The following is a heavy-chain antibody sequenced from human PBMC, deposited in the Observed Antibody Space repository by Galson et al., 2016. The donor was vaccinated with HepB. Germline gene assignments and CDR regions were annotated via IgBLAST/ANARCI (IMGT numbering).Heavy chain of an antibody. CDR1: GFTFSSYS. Sequence: SLRLSCAASGFTFSSYSMNWVRQAPGKGLECVSYISAGGGTIYYADSVKGRFTISRDNGKNSLFLQMNSLRDEDTAIYYCARPYGDSEYFDSWGQGTPVTVSS. CDR3: ARPYGDSEYFDS. D-gene: IGHD4-17*01. V-gene: IGHV3-48*02. J-gene: IGHJ4*02. CDR2: ISAGGGTI.